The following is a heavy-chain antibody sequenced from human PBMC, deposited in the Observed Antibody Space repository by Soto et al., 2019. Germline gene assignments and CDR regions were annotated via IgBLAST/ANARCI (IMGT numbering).Heavy chain of an antibody. D-gene: IGHD3-22*01. J-gene: IGHJ3*02. CDR3: ARHRGVGYYDSSGPNDAFDI. Sequence: GESLKISCKGSGYSFTTYWIGWVRQMPGKGLEWMGIVHPGDSDTRYSPSFQGQVTISADKSISTAYLQWSSLKASDTAMYYCARHRGVGYYDSSGPNDAFDIWGQGTMVTVSS. V-gene: IGHV5-51*01. CDR2: VHPGDSDT. CDR1: GYSFTTYW.